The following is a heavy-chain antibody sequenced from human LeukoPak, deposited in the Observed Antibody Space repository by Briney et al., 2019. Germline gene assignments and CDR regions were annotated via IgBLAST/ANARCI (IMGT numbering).Heavy chain of an antibody. D-gene: IGHD4-11*01. J-gene: IGHJ5*02. Sequence: SVKVSRKASGGTFSCYAISWVRQAPGQGLEWMGRIIPIFGTANYAQKFQGRVTITTDESTSTASMELSSLRSEDTAVYYCARDSGPMTTVTNFWFDPWGQGTLVTVSS. CDR1: GGTFSCYA. CDR2: IIPIFGTA. V-gene: IGHV1-69*05. CDR3: ARDSGPMTTVTNFWFDP.